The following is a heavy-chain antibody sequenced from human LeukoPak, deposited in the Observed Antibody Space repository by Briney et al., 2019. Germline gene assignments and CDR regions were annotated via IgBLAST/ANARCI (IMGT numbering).Heavy chain of an antibody. CDR1: GDSISSYY. CDR2: IYHSGST. CDR3: ATPYVYYDSRGYLY. D-gene: IGHD3-22*01. Sequence: KPSETLSLTCTVSGDSISSYYWSWIRQPPGKGLEWIGYIYHSGSTNYNPSLKSRVTISVDTSKNQLSLRLSSVTAADTAVYYCATPYVYYDSRGYLYWGQGTLVTVSS. J-gene: IGHJ4*02. V-gene: IGHV4-59*01.